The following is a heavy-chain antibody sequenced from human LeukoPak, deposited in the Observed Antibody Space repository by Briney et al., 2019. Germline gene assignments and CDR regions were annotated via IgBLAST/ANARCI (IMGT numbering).Heavy chain of an antibody. D-gene: IGHD6-19*01. CDR2: ISGSGGST. CDR1: GFTFSSYG. Sequence: GGSLRLSCAASGFTFSSYGMSWVRQAPGKGLEWVSAISGSGGSTYYADSVKGRFTISRDNSKNTLYLQMNSLRAEDTAVYYCARTGQLLADYYYYMDVWGKGTTVTVSS. J-gene: IGHJ6*03. CDR3: ARTGQLLADYYYYMDV. V-gene: IGHV3-23*01.